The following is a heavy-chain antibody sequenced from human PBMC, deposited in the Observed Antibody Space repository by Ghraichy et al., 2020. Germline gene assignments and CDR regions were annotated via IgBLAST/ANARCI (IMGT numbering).Heavy chain of an antibody. D-gene: IGHD6-13*01. CDR1: GFTFNSYW. V-gene: IGHV3-7*01. Sequence: GGSLRLSCVASGFTFNSYWMSWVRQAPGKGLEWVANIKQDGSEKYYVVSVRGRFTISRDNAKNSLFLQMNSLRAEDTAVYYCARNLYVLAAAAGFDSWGQGTLVTVSS. CDR3: ARNLYVLAAAAGFDS. J-gene: IGHJ4*02. CDR2: IKQDGSEK.